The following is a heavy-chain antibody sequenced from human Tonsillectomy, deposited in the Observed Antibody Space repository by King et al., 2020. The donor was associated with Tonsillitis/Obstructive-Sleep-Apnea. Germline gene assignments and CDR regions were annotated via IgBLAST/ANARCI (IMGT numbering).Heavy chain of an antibody. CDR3: AKGTLGGYDSEDYNYGRDV. V-gene: IGHV3-23*04. CDR1: GFTFSSYA. D-gene: IGHD5-12*01. CDR2: ISGRGGST. Sequence: VQLVESGGGLVQPGGSLRLSCAASGFTFSSYAMSWVRQAPGKGLEWVSAISGRGGSTYYADSVKGRFTISRDNSKNTLYLQMNSLRAEDTAVYYCAKGTLGGYDSEDYNYGRDVWGQGTTVTVSS. J-gene: IGHJ6*02.